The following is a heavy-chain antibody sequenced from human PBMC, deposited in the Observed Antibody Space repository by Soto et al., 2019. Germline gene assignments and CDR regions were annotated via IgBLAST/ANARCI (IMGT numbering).Heavy chain of an antibody. CDR3: ARVLEVAGGFDP. CDR1: AGSISNYH. V-gene: IGHV4-59*01. J-gene: IGHJ5*02. Sequence: LSDTCSVSAGSISNYHWSWIRQPPGKGLEWIGYIFYTGKTNYNPSLKSRVTISLGTSKNQFSLRLDSVTAADTAVYYCARVLEVAGGFDPWGQGTLVTVYS. CDR2: IFYTGKT. D-gene: IGHD2-15*01.